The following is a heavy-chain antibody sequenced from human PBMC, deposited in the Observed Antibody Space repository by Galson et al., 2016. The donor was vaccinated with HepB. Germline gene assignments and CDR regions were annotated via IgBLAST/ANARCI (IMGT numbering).Heavy chain of an antibody. J-gene: IGHJ6*02. CDR2: IGTADDT. Sequence: SLRLSCAASGFIFSTYDMHWVRQVTGKGLEWVSGIGTADDTYYPDSVKGRLIISRENAKKSLYLQMNSLRAADTALYYCAKGLLFGGLLSSYGMDVWGQGTTVIVSS. CDR1: GFIFSTYD. V-gene: IGHV3-13*01. CDR3: AKGLLFGGLLSSYGMDV. D-gene: IGHD3-10*02.